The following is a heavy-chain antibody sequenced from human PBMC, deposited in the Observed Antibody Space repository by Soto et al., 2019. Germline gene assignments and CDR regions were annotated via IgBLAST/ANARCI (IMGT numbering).Heavy chain of an antibody. V-gene: IGHV3-23*01. J-gene: IGHJ6*02. CDR2: ISGSGGST. Sequence: EVQLLESGGGLVQPGGSLRLSCAASGFTFSSYAMSWVRQAPGKGLEWVSAISGSGGSTYYADSVKGRFTISRDNSKNTLYLQMNSLRAEDTAVYYCAKEAVPAAMYYYYYGMDVWGQGTTVTVSS. CDR3: AKEAVPAAMYYYYYGMDV. D-gene: IGHD2-2*01. CDR1: GFTFSSYA.